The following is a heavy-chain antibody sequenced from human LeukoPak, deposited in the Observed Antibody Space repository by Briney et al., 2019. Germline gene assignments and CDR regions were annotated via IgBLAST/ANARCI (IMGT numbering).Heavy chain of an antibody. CDR3: ARTGMATIITPNGAFDI. Sequence: GGSLRLSCAASGFSFSDAWRSWVRQAPGKGLEWVANIKQDGSEKYYVDSVKGRFTISRDNAKNSLYLQMNSLRAEDTAVYYCARTGMATIITPNGAFDIWGQGTMVTVSS. CDR1: GFSFSDAW. CDR2: IKQDGSEK. D-gene: IGHD5-24*01. J-gene: IGHJ3*02. V-gene: IGHV3-7*01.